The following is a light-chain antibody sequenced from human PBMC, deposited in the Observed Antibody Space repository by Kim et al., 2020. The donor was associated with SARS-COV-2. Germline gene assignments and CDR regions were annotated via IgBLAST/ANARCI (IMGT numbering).Light chain of an antibody. CDR1: QSVSSN. CDR3: QQYNNWPLYT. J-gene: IGKJ2*01. Sequence: VSPGERATLSCRASQSVSSNLAWYQQKPGQAPRLLIYGASTRATGIPARFSGSGSGTEFTLTISSLQSEDFAVYYCQQYNNWPLYTFGQGAKLEI. V-gene: IGKV3-15*01. CDR2: GAS.